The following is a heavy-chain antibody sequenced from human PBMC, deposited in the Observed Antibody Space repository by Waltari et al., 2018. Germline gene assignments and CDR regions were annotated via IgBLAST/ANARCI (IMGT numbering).Heavy chain of an antibody. CDR3: ARALDSSGSFDY. D-gene: IGHD3-22*01. V-gene: IGHV1-2*02. CDR2: INANSGGT. J-gene: IGHJ4*02. Sequence: QVQLVQSVAEVKKPGASVKVSCKASGYTFTGYYMHWVRQAPGQGLEWMGWINANSGGTNYAQKFQGRVTMTRDTSISTAYMELSRLRSDDTAVYYCARALDSSGSFDYWGQGTLVTVSS. CDR1: GYTFTGYY.